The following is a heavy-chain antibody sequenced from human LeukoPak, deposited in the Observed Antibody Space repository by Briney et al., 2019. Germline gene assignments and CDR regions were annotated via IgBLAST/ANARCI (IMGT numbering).Heavy chain of an antibody. CDR3: ARPRTLGGVIEHAFDI. Sequence: PSETLSLTCTVSGGSISSGDYYWSWIRQPPGKGLEWIGYIYYSGSTYYNPSLKSRVTISVDTSKNQLSLKLSSVTAADTAVYYCARPRTLGGVIEHAFDIGAKGKMATVS. J-gene: IGHJ3*02. CDR2: IYYSGST. D-gene: IGHD3-16*02. V-gene: IGHV4-30-4*01. CDR1: GGSISSGDYY.